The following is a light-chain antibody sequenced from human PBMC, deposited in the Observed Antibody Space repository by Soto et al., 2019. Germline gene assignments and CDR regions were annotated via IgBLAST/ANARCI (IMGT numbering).Light chain of an antibody. Sequence: QSALTQPASVSGSPGQSITISCTGTSRDVGDYNYFSWYQQHPGKAPKLKIFDVSNRPSGVSNRFSGSKSGNTASLTISGLQAEDEADYYCSSYTRSSTRVFGTGTKLTVL. J-gene: IGLJ1*01. CDR3: SSYTRSSTRV. CDR1: SRDVGDYNY. V-gene: IGLV2-14*01. CDR2: DVS.